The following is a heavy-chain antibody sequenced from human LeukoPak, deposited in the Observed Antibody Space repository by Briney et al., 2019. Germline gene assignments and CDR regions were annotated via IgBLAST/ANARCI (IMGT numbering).Heavy chain of an antibody. CDR3: ARVGSPHYYDSSGYYYY. CDR1: GYTFTGYY. J-gene: IGHJ4*02. V-gene: IGHV1-2*02. Sequence: ASVKVSCKASGYTFTGYYMHRVRQAPGQGLEWMGWINPNSGGTNYAQKFQGRVTMTRDTSISTAYMELSRLRSDDTAVYYCARVGSPHYYDSSGYYYYWGQGTLVTVSS. CDR2: INPNSGGT. D-gene: IGHD3-22*01.